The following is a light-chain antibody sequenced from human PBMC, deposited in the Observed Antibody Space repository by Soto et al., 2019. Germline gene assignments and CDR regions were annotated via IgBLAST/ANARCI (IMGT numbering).Light chain of an antibody. CDR3: QQYMSSVT. Sequence: EIVLTQSPGSLSLSPGERATLSCRASQSGDNTFFAWYQKKPGQAPRLLMYGVSKRATGIPDRFSGSGSGTDFTLTISRLEAEDFAVYYCQQYMSSVTFCQGTRVEIK. V-gene: IGKV3-20*01. CDR2: GVS. J-gene: IGKJ1*01. CDR1: QSGDNTF.